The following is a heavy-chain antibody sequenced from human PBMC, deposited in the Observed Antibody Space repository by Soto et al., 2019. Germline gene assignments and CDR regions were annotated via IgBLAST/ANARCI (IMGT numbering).Heavy chain of an antibody. Sequence: PSETLSLTCTVSGGPIRSSSHSWDWIRQSPGTGLEWIGSIDESGNTYYNPSLKSRVIMSVDTSKNQFSLNLISVTGADSGFYYGAREGGYVDYWGQGTLVTVSS. J-gene: IGHJ4*02. V-gene: IGHV4-39*02. CDR2: IDESGNT. CDR1: GGPIRSSSHS. CDR3: AREGGYVDY. D-gene: IGHD3-16*01.